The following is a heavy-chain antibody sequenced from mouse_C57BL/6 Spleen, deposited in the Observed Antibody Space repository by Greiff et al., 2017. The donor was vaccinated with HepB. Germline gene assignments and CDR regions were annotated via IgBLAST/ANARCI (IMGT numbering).Heavy chain of an antibody. Sequence: VQLQQPGAELVMPGASVKLSCKASGYTFTSYWMHWVKQRPGQGLEWIGEIDPSDSYTNYNQKFKGKSTLTVDKSSSTAYMQLSSLTSENSAVYECARWSGCYVPYAMDYWGQGTSVTVSS. J-gene: IGHJ4*01. CDR3: ARWSGCYVPYAMDY. CDR2: IDPSDSYT. V-gene: IGHV1-69*01. D-gene: IGHD1-1*02. CDR1: GYTFTSYW.